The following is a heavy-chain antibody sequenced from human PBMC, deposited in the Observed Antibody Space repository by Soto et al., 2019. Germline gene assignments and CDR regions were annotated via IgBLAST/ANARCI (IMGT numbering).Heavy chain of an antibody. V-gene: IGHV1-58*01. Sequence: SVKVSCKASGFTFTSSAVQWVRQARGQRLEWIGWIVVGSGNTNYAQKFQERVTITVDKSTSTAYLQWNTLKASDTAMYYCARHISNFRYYYYAMDVWGQGTMVTVSS. CDR2: IVVGSGNT. D-gene: IGHD4-4*01. CDR1: GFTFTSSA. CDR3: ARHISNFRYYYYAMDV. J-gene: IGHJ6*02.